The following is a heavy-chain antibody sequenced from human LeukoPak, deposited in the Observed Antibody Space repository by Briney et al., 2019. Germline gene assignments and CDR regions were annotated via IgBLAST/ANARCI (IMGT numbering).Heavy chain of an antibody. CDR2: IYTSGST. CDR1: GGSISSYY. CDR3: ARDCSSAGCYSPSLDL. Sequence: SETLSLTCTVSGGSISSYYWYWIRQPAGMGLEWIGRIYTSGSTNYNPSLKSRVTMSVDTSKKQFSLRLSSVTAADTAVYYCARDCSSAGCYSPSLDLWGQGTTVTVSS. D-gene: IGHD2-2*01. V-gene: IGHV4-4*07. J-gene: IGHJ6*02.